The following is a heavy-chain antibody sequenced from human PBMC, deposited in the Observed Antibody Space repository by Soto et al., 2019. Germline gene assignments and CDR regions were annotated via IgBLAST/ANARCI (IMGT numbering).Heavy chain of an antibody. CDR1: GDTPTELS. Sequence: GASVKVSCSVSGDTPTELSMHWVRQSPEKGLEWMGGFDPEDGETIYAQKFQGRVTMTEDTSTDTAYMELSSLRSEDTAVYYCATRSITIFGVVIPCFDYWGQGTLVTVSS. CDR2: FDPEDGET. D-gene: IGHD3-3*01. V-gene: IGHV1-24*01. CDR3: ATRSITIFGVVIPCFDY. J-gene: IGHJ4*02.